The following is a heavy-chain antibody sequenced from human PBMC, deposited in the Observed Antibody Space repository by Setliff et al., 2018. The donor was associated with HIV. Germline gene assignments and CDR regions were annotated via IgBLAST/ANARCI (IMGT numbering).Heavy chain of an antibody. Sequence: ASVKVSCKASGYTFISYGITWGRQAPGQGLEWMGWISAYNGNTNYAQKLQGRVTMTTDTSTSTAYMELRSLRSDDTAVYYCARVGGPYYDLLTGYYGAVDYWGQGTLVTVSS. J-gene: IGHJ4*02. CDR3: ARVGGPYYDLLTGYYGAVDY. V-gene: IGHV1-18*01. CDR1: GYTFISYG. CDR2: ISAYNGNT. D-gene: IGHD3-9*01.